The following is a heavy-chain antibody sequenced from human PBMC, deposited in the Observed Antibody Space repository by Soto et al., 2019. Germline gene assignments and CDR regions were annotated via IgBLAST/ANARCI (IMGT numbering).Heavy chain of an antibody. CDR2: IKSKTDGGTT. CDR1: GFTFSNAW. J-gene: IGHJ3*02. CDR3: TTDPVPAADAFDI. Sequence: GGSLRLSCAASGFTFSNAWMSWVRQAPGKGLEWVGRIKSKTDGGTTDYAAPVKGRFTISRDDSKNTLYLQMNSLKTEDTAVNYCTTDPVPAADAFDIWGQGTMVTVSS. D-gene: IGHD2-2*01. V-gene: IGHV3-15*01.